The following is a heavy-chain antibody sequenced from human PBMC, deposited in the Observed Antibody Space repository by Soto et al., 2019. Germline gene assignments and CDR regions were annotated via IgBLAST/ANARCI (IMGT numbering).Heavy chain of an antibody. D-gene: IGHD3-10*01. J-gene: IGHJ6*02. CDR3: SGSGV. Sequence: GGSLRLSCAASGFTFSIHAMSWLRQAPGKGLEWVGFIRSKAYGGTTEYAASVKGRFTISRDDSKSIAYLQMNSLKTEDTAVYYCSGSGVWGQGTTVTVSS. CDR1: GFTFSIHA. CDR2: IRSKAYGGTT. V-gene: IGHV3-49*03.